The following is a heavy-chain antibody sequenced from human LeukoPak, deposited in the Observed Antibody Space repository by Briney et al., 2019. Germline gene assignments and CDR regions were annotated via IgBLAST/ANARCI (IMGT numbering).Heavy chain of an antibody. J-gene: IGHJ4*02. V-gene: IGHV3-23*01. Sequence: GGSLRLSCAASGFTFSSYAMSWVRQAPGKGLEWVSAISGGGGSTYYADSVKGRFTISRDNSKNTLYLQMYSLRAEDTAVYYCALGGGSYYFDFWGQGTLVTVSS. CDR1: GFTFSSYA. D-gene: IGHD1-26*01. CDR3: ALGGGSYYFDF. CDR2: ISGGGGST.